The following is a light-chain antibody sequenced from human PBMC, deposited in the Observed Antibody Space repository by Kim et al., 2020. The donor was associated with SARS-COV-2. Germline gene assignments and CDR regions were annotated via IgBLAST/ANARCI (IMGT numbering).Light chain of an antibody. CDR2: WAS. V-gene: IGKV4-1*01. Sequence: ATINCKSSQSVLYSSNNKNYLVWYQQKPGQPPKLLIYWASTRESGVPDRFSGSGSGTDFTLTISSLQAEDVAVYYCQQHYTTPPTFGQGTKVEIK. CDR1: QSVLYSSNNKNY. CDR3: QQHYTTPPT. J-gene: IGKJ1*01.